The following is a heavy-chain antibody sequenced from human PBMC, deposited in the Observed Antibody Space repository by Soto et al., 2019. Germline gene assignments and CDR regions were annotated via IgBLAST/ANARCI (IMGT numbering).Heavy chain of an antibody. D-gene: IGHD3-3*01. CDR2: IYYSGST. CDR3: ARFTIFAPFDY. Sequence: SETLSLTCTVSGGSISSGDYYWSWIRQPPGKGLEWIGYIYYSGSTYYNPSLKSRVTISVDTSKNQFSLKLSSVTAADTAVYYGARFTIFAPFDYWGQGTLVTVSS. CDR1: GGSISSGDYY. V-gene: IGHV4-30-4*01. J-gene: IGHJ4*02.